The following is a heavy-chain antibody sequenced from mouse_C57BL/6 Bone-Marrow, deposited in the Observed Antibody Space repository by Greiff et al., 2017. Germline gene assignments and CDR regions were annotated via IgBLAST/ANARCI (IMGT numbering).Heavy chain of an antibody. CDR2: IRSKSSNYAT. Sequence: EVMLVESGGGLVQPKGSLKLSCAASGFTFNTSAMHWVRQAPGKGLEWVARIRSKSSNYATYYADSVKDRFTISSDDSQSMLYLQMNNLKTEDTAMYYCVRDGLRRETSWCAYWGQGALVTVSA. V-gene: IGHV10-3*01. CDR3: VRDGLRRETSWCAY. J-gene: IGHJ3*01. CDR1: GFTFNTSA. D-gene: IGHD2-12*01.